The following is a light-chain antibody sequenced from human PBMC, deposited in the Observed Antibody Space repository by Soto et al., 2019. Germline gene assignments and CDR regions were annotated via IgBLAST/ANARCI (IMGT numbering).Light chain of an antibody. Sequence: EIVLTQSPATLSLSPGERATLSCRASQSVFDFLDWLQQKPGQAPRLLIYDASKRAAGIPARFSGSGSETHFTLTISSLEPEDFAVYYCQQRSSWPLTFGTGTKVEI. CDR3: QQRSSWPLT. CDR2: DAS. J-gene: IGKJ4*01. V-gene: IGKV3-11*01. CDR1: QSVFDF.